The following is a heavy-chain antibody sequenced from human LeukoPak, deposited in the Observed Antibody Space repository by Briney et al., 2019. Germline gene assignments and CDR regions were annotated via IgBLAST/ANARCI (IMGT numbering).Heavy chain of an antibody. D-gene: IGHD6-19*01. V-gene: IGHV3-7*01. Sequence: PGGSLRLSCAASGFTSSSYWMSWVRQAPGKGLEWVANIKQDGSEKCYVDSVKGRFTISRDNAKNSLYLQMNSLRAEDTAVYYCARDRGSSGWYEFDYWGQGTLVTVSS. CDR3: ARDRGSSGWYEFDY. J-gene: IGHJ4*02. CDR2: IKQDGSEK. CDR1: GFTSSSYW.